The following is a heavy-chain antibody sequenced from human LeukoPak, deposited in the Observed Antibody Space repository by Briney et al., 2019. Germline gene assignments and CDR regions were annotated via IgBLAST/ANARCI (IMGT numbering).Heavy chain of an antibody. D-gene: IGHD3-10*01. V-gene: IGHV3-9*01. J-gene: IGHJ4*02. CDR2: ISHNSRNI. CDR1: GFTFEDYA. Sequence: GGSLRLSCAVSGFTFEDYAIHWVRQGPGKGLEWVSGISHNSRNIAYADSVKGRFTISRDYAKNSLYLEMNSLRVEDTALYYCAKVEVVLLWFVSGAFDYWGRGTPVTVSS. CDR3: AKVEVVLLWFVSGAFDY.